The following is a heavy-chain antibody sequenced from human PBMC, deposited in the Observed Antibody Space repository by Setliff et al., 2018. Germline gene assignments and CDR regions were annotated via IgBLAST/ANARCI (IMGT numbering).Heavy chain of an antibody. Sequence: ASETLSLTCTVSGGSISSGSYYWNWIRQRPGRGLEWIGYIHYSGSTYYSPSLKSRLTISVDTSKKHFSLSLDSVSAADTAVYYCARGDYFYYFDYWGQGTPVTVS. CDR2: IHYSGST. CDR3: ARGDYFYYFDY. V-gene: IGHV4-31*03. D-gene: IGHD4-17*01. J-gene: IGHJ4*02. CDR1: GGSISSGSYY.